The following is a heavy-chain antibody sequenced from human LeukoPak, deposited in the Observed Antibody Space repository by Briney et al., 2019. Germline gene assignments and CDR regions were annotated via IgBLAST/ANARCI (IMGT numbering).Heavy chain of an antibody. J-gene: IGHJ4*02. V-gene: IGHV3-30-3*01. CDR3: ARDLVRQVVAATHDY. D-gene: IGHD2-15*01. CDR2: VSYDGSNK. CDR1: GFTFSSYA. Sequence: GGSLRLSCAASGFTFSSYAMHWVRQAPGKGLEWVAVVSYDGSNKYYADSVKGRFTISRDNSKNTLYLQVNSLRAEDTAVYYCARDLVRQVVAATHDYWGQGTLVTVSS.